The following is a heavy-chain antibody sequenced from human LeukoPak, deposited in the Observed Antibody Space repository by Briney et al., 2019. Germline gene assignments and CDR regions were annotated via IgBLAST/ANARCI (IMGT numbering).Heavy chain of an antibody. D-gene: IGHD2-2*01. J-gene: IGHJ4*02. CDR3: ARGTGGYQYDY. CDR2: VNPYDADT. CDR1: GYTFTNHW. V-gene: IGHV5-51*01. Sequence: GESLKTSCQASGYTFTNHWVAWVRQVPGKGLEWLGIVNPYDADTRYGPSFEGQVTISADKSINTAFLQWRSLKASDTAIYFCARGTGGYQYDYWGQGIRVIVSS.